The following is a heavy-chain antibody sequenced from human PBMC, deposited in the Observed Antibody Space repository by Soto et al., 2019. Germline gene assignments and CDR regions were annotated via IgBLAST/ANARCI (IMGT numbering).Heavy chain of an antibody. V-gene: IGHV3-23*01. CDR2: ISGSGGST. CDR3: AKFSYYDFWSGYSGFDP. D-gene: IGHD3-3*01. CDR1: GFTFSSYA. J-gene: IGHJ5*02. Sequence: GGSLRLSCAASGFTFSSYAMSWVRQAPGKGLEWVSAISGSGGSTYYADSVKGRFTISRDNSKNTLYLQMNSLRAEDTAVYYCAKFSYYDFWSGYSGFDPWGQGTLVTSPQ.